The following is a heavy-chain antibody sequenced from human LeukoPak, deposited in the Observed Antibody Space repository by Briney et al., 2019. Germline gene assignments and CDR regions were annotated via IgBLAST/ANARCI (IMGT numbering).Heavy chain of an antibody. CDR1: GFTFSNAW. J-gene: IGHJ4*02. CDR2: IKSKTDGGTT. Sequence: GGSLRLSCAASGFTFSNAWMSWVRQAPGKGLEWVGRIKSKTDGGTTDYAAPVKGRFTISRDDSKNTLYLQMNSLKIEDTAEYYCTTVEDFLDPRYFDYWGQGTLVTVSS. D-gene: IGHD3/OR15-3a*01. CDR3: TTVEDFLDPRYFDY. V-gene: IGHV3-15*01.